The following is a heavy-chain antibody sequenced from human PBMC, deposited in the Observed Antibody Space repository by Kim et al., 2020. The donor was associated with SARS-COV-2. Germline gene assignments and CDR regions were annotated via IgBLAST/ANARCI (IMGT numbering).Heavy chain of an antibody. Sequence: KSRVTISVDTSKNQFSLKLSSVTAADTAVYYCARHLYDYVWGSYRTAFDYWGQGTLVTVSS. J-gene: IGHJ4*02. D-gene: IGHD3-16*02. CDR3: ARHLYDYVWGSYRTAFDY. V-gene: IGHV4-39*01.